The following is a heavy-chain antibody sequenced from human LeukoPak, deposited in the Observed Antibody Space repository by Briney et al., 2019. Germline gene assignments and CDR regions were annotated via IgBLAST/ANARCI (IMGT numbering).Heavy chain of an antibody. CDR2: ISYDGSNK. Sequence: GGSLRLSCAASGFTFSSYGMHWVRQAPGKGLEWVAVISYDGSNKYYADSVKGRFTISRDNSKNTLYLQMNSLRAEDTAVYYCARSVGATTSFPDYWGQGTLVTVSS. D-gene: IGHD1-26*01. CDR1: GFTFSSYG. V-gene: IGHV3-30*03. CDR3: ARSVGATTSFPDY. J-gene: IGHJ4*02.